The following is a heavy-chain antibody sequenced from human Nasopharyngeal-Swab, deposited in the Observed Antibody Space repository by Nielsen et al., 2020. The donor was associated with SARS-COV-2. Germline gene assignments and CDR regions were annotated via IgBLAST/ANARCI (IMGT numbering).Heavy chain of an antibody. Sequence: SETLSLTCAVCGGSFSGYYWSWIRQPPGKGLEWIGEINHSGSTNYNPSLKSRVTISVDTSKNQFSLKLSSVSAADTAVYYCARGGSSSWYYYYGMDVWGQGTTVTVSS. V-gene: IGHV4-34*01. D-gene: IGHD6-13*01. CDR1: GGSFSGYY. CDR3: ARGGSSSWYYYYGMDV. CDR2: INHSGST. J-gene: IGHJ6*02.